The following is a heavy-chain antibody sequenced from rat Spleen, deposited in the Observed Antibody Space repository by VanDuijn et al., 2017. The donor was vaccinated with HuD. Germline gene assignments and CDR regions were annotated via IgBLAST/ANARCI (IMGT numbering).Heavy chain of an antibody. J-gene: IGHJ2*01. Sequence: EVQLVESGGGLVQPGRSLKLSCAASGFTFSDYGVAWVRQAPTKGLEWVATISYGDNSGHSSTYYRDSVKGRFTISRDNAKSTLYLQMDSLRSEDTATYYCARLGYYYSSYDYWGQGVMVTVSS. CDR1: GFTFSDYG. CDR3: ARLGYYYSSYDY. CDR2: ISYGDNSGHSST. V-gene: IGHV5-29*01. D-gene: IGHD1-2*01.